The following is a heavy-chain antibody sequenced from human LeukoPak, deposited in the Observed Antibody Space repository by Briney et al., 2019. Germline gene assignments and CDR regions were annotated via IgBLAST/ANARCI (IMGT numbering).Heavy chain of an antibody. Sequence: PGGSLRLSCAASGFTFSSYAMHWVRQAPGKGLEWVAVISYDGSNKYYADSVKGRFTISRDNSKNTLYLQMNSLRAEDTAVYYCAKDAGRTSSSSPPFDYWGQGTLVTVSS. CDR1: GFTFSSYA. J-gene: IGHJ4*02. CDR3: AKDAGRTSSSSPPFDY. CDR2: ISYDGSNK. D-gene: IGHD6-6*01. V-gene: IGHV3-30-3*01.